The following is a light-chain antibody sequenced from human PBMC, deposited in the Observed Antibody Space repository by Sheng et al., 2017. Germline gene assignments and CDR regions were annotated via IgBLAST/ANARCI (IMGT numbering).Light chain of an antibody. CDR1: KLGQKY. CDR2: QDN. CDR3: QAWDSNTFV. V-gene: IGLV3-1*01. Sequence: SFELTQPPSVSVSPGQTATVTCSGDKLGQKYACWYQQKPGQSPVLVIYQDNKRSSGIPERFSGSTSGNTATLTIRETQPMDEADYYCQAWDSNTFVFGTGTKVTVL. J-gene: IGLJ1*01.